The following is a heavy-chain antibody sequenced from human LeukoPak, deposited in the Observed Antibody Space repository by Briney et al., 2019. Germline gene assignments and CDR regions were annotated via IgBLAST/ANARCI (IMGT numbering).Heavy chain of an antibody. CDR3: ARGRFFFRYYDFWSGYPALNFDY. D-gene: IGHD3-3*01. V-gene: IGHV1-18*01. J-gene: IGHJ4*02. Sequence: ASVKVSCKASGYTFTSYGISWVRQAPGQGLEWMGWISAYNGNTNYAQKLQGRVTMTTDTSTSTAYMELRSLRSDDTAVYYCARGRFFFRYYDFWSGYPALNFDYWGQGTLVTVSS. CDR1: GYTFTSYG. CDR2: ISAYNGNT.